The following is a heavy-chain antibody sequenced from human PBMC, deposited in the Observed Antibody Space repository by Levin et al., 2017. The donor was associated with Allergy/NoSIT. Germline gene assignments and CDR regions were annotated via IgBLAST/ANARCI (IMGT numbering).Heavy chain of an antibody. CDR3: ARDHERYSYGYILDY. D-gene: IGHD5-18*01. Sequence: ASVKVSCKASGYTFTGYYMHWVRQAPGQGLEWMGWINPNSGGTNYAQKFQGRVTMTRDTSISTAYMELSRLRSDDTAVYYCARDHERYSYGYILDYWGQGTLVTVSS. CDR1: GYTFTGYY. V-gene: IGHV1-2*02. J-gene: IGHJ4*02. CDR2: INPNSGGT.